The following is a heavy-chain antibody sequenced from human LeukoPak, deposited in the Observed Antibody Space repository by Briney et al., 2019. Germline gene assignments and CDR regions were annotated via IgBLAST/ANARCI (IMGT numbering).Heavy chain of an antibody. J-gene: IGHJ4*02. D-gene: IGHD2-15*01. CDR3: ARVDSSDAGNYDY. V-gene: IGHV4-59*01. CDR2: IYYSGST. CDR1: GGSINIYY. Sequence: SETLSHTCTVSGGSINIYYWNWIRQPPGKGLEWIGYIYYSGSTNYNPSLKSRVTISVDTSKNQFSLKLTSVTAADTAVYYCARVDSSDAGNYDYWGQGTLVTVSS.